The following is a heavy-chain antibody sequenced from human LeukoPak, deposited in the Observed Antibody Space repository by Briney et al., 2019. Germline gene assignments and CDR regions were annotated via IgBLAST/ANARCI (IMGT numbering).Heavy chain of an antibody. J-gene: IGHJ3*02. D-gene: IGHD3-22*01. CDR1: GGSISSGSYY. CDR2: IYTSGST. V-gene: IGHV4-61*02. Sequence: SQTLSLTCTVSGGSISSGSYYWSWIRQPAGKGLEWIGRIYTSGSTNYNPSLKSRVTISVDTSKNQFSLKLSSVTAADTAVYYCARDSYYYDSSGYYLDGPAGVRAFDIWGQGTMVTVSS. CDR3: ARDSYYYDSSGYYLDGPAGVRAFDI.